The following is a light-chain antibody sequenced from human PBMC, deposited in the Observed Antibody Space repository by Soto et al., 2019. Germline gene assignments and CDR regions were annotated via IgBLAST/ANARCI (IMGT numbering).Light chain of an antibody. Sequence: QSALTQPRSVSGSPGQSVTISCTGTSSDVGAYNYVSWYQHHPGKAPKVMIYDVSERPSGVPDRFSGSKSDNKASLTISGLQAEDDADYYCCSYAGSYSGVFGGGTKVTVL. V-gene: IGLV2-11*01. CDR3: CSYAGSYSGV. J-gene: IGLJ3*02. CDR2: DVS. CDR1: SSDVGAYNY.